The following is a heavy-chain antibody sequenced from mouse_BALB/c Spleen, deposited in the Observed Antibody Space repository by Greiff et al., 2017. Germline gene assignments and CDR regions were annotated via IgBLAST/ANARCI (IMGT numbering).Heavy chain of an antibody. CDR1: GYAFTNYL. CDR2: INPGSGGT. Sequence: VKLQESGAELVRPGTSVKVSCKASGYAFTNYLIEWVKQRPGQGLEWIGVINPGSGGTNYNEKFKGKATLTADKSSSTAYMQLSSLTSDDSAVYFCARYYRYVDYWGQGTTLTVSS. CDR3: ARYYRYVDY. D-gene: IGHD2-14*01. J-gene: IGHJ2*01. V-gene: IGHV1-54*01.